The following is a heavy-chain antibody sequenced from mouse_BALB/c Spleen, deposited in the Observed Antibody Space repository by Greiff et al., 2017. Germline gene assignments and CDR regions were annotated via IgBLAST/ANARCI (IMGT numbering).Heavy chain of an antibody. J-gene: IGHJ1*01. V-gene: IGHV3-6*02. CDR2: ISYDGSN. CDR3: ARVLGHHWYFDV. CDR1: GYSITSGYY. Sequence: EVKLVESGPGLVKPSQSLSLTCSVTGYSITSGYYWNWIRQFPGNKLEWMGYISYDGSNNYNPSLKNRISITRDTSKNQFFLKLNSVTTEDTATYYCARVLGHHWYFDVWGAGTTVTVSS. D-gene: IGHD4-1*01.